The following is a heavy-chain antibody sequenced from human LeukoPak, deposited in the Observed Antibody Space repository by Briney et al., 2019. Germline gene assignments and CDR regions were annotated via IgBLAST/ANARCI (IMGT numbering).Heavy chain of an antibody. D-gene: IGHD3-10*01. CDR1: GITFDDYA. V-gene: IGHV3-9*01. J-gene: IGHJ6*02. CDR2: ISWNSGSI. Sequence: GRSLRLSCAASGITFDDYAMHWVRQAPGKGLEWVSGISWNSGSIGYADSVKGRFTISRDNAKNSLYLQMNSLRAEDTALYYCAKLTNYYGSGGMDVWGQGTTVTVSS. CDR3: AKLTNYYGSGGMDV.